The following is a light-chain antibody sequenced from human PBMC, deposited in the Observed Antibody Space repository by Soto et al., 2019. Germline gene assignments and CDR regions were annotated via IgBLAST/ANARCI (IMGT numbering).Light chain of an antibody. J-gene: IGKJ4*01. CDR1: ETIGST. CDR2: RAS. Sequence: EKVMNISPVALSLNKGERATLPCRASETIGSTLAWLQQKPVQAPRLLIYRASTRATGVPARFSGSGSGTEFTLTISCLQSEDFTLYYCPLYTIWPITFGG. V-gene: IGKV3-15*01. CDR3: PLYTIWPIT.